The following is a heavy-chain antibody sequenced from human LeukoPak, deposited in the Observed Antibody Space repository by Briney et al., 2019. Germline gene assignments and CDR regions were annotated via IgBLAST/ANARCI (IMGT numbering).Heavy chain of an antibody. J-gene: IGHJ4*02. CDR1: GGSFSGYY. Sequence: SETLSLTCAVYGGSFSGYYWSRIRQPPGKGLEWIGEINHSGSTNHNPSLKSRVTISVDTSKNQFSLKLSSVTAADTAVYYCARAYYYDSSGYYLGLDYWGQGTLVTVSS. CDR2: INHSGST. V-gene: IGHV4-34*01. CDR3: ARAYYYDSSGYYLGLDY. D-gene: IGHD3-22*01.